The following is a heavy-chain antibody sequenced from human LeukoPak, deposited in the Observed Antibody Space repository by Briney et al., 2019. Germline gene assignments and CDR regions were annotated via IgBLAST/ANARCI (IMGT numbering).Heavy chain of an antibody. V-gene: IGHV1-69*05. Sequence: SVKVSCKASGGTFSSYAISWVRQAPGQGLEWRGGVIPIFGTANYAQKFQGRVTITTDESTSTAYMELSSLRSEDTAVYYCARGNVDPKKGPIDYWGQGTLVTVSS. J-gene: IGHJ4*02. CDR2: VIPIFGTA. CDR1: GGTFSSYA. D-gene: IGHD1-1*01. CDR3: ARGNVDPKKGPIDY.